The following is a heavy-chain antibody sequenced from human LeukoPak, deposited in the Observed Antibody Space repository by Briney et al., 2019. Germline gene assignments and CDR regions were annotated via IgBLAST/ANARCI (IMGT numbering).Heavy chain of an antibody. J-gene: IGHJ4*02. V-gene: IGHV3-20*04. CDR2: INWNGGST. CDR1: GFTFSSHG. Sequence: GGSLRLSCAASGFTFSSHGMSWVRQAPGKGLEWVSGINWNGGSTGYADSVKGRFTISRDNAKNSLYLQMNSLRAEDTALYYCARATHYYESSGYDYWGQGTLVTVSS. D-gene: IGHD3-22*01. CDR3: ARATHYYESSGYDY.